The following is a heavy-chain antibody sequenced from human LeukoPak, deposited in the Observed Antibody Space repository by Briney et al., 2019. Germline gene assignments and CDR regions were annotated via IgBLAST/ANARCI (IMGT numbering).Heavy chain of an antibody. J-gene: IGHJ6*02. V-gene: IGHV3-30-3*01. CDR1: GFTFSSYA. D-gene: IGHD2/OR15-2a*01. CDR2: MSYDGSNK. CDR3: ARPSMVYYYYGMDV. Sequence: GRSLRLSCAASGFTFSSYAMHWVRQAPGKGLEWVAVMSYDGSNKYYADSVKGRFTISRDNSKNTLYLQMNSLRAEDTAVYYCARPSMVYYYYGMDVWGQGTTVTVSS.